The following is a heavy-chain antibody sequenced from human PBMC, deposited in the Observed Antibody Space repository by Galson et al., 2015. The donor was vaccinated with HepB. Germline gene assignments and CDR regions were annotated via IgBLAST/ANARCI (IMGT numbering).Heavy chain of an antibody. CDR3: ARERSPKPGAYSNYYYYYYMDV. J-gene: IGHJ6*03. Sequence: SLRLSCAASGFTFSSYGMHWVRQAPGKGLEWVAVIWYDGSNKCYADSVKGRFTISRDNSKNTLYLQMNSLRAEDTAVYYCARERSPKPGAYSNYYYYYYMDVWGKGTTVTVSS. CDR2: IWYDGSNK. V-gene: IGHV3-33*01. CDR1: GFTFSSYG. D-gene: IGHD4-11*01.